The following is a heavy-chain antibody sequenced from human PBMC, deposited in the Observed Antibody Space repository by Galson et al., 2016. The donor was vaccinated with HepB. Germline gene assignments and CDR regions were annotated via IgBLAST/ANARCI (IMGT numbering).Heavy chain of an antibody. V-gene: IGHV3-23*01. J-gene: IGHJ3*02. CDR2: ISGSGGST. CDR1: GFTFSDYT. D-gene: IGHD3-10*01. CDR3: AKVVGRFGSGGDAFDI. Sequence: SPRLSSAAPGFTFSDYTINWVRQAPGKGLEWVSGISGSGGSTYYADSVKGRFTISRDNSKNTLYLQINSLRAEDTAVYYCAKVVGRFGSGGDAFDIWGQGTMVTVSS.